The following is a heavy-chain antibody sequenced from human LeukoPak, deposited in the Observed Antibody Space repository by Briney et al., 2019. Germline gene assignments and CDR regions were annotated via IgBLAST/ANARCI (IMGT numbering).Heavy chain of an antibody. Sequence: SETLSLTCTVSGGSISSYYWSWIRQPPGKGLEWIGYIYYNGSTNYSPSLKSRVTISVDTSKNQFSLKLSSVTGADTAVYYCARHMVRGVIPYYMDVWGKGTTVTVSS. CDR2: IYYNGST. CDR1: GGSISSYY. CDR3: ARHMVRGVIPYYMDV. D-gene: IGHD3-10*01. V-gene: IGHV4-59*08. J-gene: IGHJ6*03.